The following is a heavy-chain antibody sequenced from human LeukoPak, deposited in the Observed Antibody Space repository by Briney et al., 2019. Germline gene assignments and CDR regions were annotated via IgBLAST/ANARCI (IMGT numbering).Heavy chain of an antibody. D-gene: IGHD3-10*01. CDR3: ARTHVADDITMPG. CDR1: GFTFSSYS. J-gene: IGHJ4*02. V-gene: IGHV3-21*01. Sequence: GGSLRLSCAASGFTFSSYSMNWVRQAPGKGLEWVSCIGSSGNYIYYADSVKGRFTISRDNAKNSLYLLMNSLRAEDTAVYYCARTHVADDITMPGWGRGTLVTVSS. CDR2: IGSSGNYI.